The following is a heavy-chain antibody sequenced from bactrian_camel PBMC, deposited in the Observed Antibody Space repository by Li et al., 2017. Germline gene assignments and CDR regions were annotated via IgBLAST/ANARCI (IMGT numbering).Heavy chain of an antibody. D-gene: IGHD3*01. V-gene: IGHV3S55*01. CDR1: GFTDSNYC. J-gene: IGHJ4*01. Sequence: HVQLVESGGGSVQAGGSLRLSCEGSGFTDSNYCMGWFRQAPGKEREGIASIGRMGTTTYADSVKGRFTISKDNAKNILYLQMNSLKPEDTAMYYCAASMGWVCFLRRSDFDYWGQGTQVTVS. CDR3: AASMGWVCFLRRSDFDY. CDR2: IGRMGTT.